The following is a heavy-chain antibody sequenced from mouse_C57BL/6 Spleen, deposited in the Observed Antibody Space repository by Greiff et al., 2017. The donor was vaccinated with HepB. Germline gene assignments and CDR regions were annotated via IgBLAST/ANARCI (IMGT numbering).Heavy chain of an antibody. CDR3: ARYDGYDAMDY. CDR2: IRNKANGYTT. V-gene: IGHV7-3*01. Sequence: EVQVVESGGGLVQPGGSLSLSCAASGFTFTDYYMSWVRQPPGKALEWLGFIRNKANGYTTEYSASVKGRFTISRDNSQSILYLQMNALRAEDSATYYCARYDGYDAMDYWGQGTSVTVSS. CDR1: GFTFTDYY. J-gene: IGHJ4*01.